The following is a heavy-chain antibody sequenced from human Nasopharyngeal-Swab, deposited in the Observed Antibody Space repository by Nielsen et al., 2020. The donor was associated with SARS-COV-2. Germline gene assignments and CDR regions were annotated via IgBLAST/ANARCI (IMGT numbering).Heavy chain of an antibody. V-gene: IGHV3-48*04. J-gene: IGHJ4*02. CDR3: ARRYSGYEDYFDY. CDR1: GFTFSSYS. Sequence: GGSLRLSCAASGFTFSSYSMNWVRQAPGKGLEWVSYISGSSSTIYYADSVKGRFTISRDNAKNSLYLQMNSLRAEDTAVYYCARRYSGYEDYFDYWGQGTLVTVSS. CDR2: ISGSSSTI. D-gene: IGHD5-12*01.